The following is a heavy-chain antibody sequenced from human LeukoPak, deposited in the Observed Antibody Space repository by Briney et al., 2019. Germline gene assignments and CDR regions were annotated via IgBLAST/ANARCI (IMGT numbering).Heavy chain of an antibody. CDR2: VSSGGDFR. Sequence: GGSLRLSCAASGFSFRIFGMNWVRQAPGKGLEWISSVSSGGDFRYYADSVRGRFTISRDNANNSLYLQMNSLRIDDTAVYYCAKDVTVAGFDYWGQGALVTVSS. D-gene: IGHD6-19*01. CDR3: AKDVTVAGFDY. J-gene: IGHJ4*02. V-gene: IGHV3-21*01. CDR1: GFSFRIFG.